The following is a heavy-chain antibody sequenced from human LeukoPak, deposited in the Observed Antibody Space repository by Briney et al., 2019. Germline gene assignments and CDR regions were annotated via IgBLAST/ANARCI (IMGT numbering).Heavy chain of an antibody. CDR3: ARYGAPITYFDY. D-gene: IGHD4-17*01. Sequence: SETLSLTCAVSGYSISSGYYWGWIRQPPGKGLEWIGYIYYSGSTNYNPSLKSRVTISVDTSKNQFSLKLRSVTAADTAVYYCARYGAPITYFDYWGQGTLVTVSS. J-gene: IGHJ4*02. CDR2: IYYSGST. V-gene: IGHV4-61*01. CDR1: GYSISSGYY.